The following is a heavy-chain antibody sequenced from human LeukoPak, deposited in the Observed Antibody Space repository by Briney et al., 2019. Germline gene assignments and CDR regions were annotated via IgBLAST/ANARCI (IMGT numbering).Heavy chain of an antibody. D-gene: IGHD4-23*01. CDR1: GFTFQSYA. J-gene: IGHJ3*02. Sequence: PGGSLRLSCAASGFTFQSYAMNWVRQAPGKGLEWVSGIGYTGDSTFYADSVKGRFTVSRDSSKNTLVLHMNSLRAEDTALYCCAKSPTVDAAFDIWGQGTMVTVSS. V-gene: IGHV3-23*01. CDR2: IGYTGDST. CDR3: AKSPTVDAAFDI.